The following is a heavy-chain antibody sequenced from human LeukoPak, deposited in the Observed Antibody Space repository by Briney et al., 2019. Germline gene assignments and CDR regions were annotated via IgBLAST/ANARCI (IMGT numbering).Heavy chain of an antibody. Sequence: GGSLRLSCAASGFTVSSNYMSWVRQAPGKGLEWVSVIYSGGSTYYADSVKGRFTISRDNSKNSLYLQMNSLRDEDTAVYYCARDPGYSVTPLDYWGQGTLVTVSS. CDR3: ARDPGYSVTPLDY. V-gene: IGHV3-66*01. D-gene: IGHD6-13*01. J-gene: IGHJ4*02. CDR1: GFTVSSNY. CDR2: IYSGGST.